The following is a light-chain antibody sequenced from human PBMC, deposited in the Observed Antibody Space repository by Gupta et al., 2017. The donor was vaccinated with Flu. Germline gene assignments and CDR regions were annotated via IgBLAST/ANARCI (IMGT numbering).Light chain of an antibody. V-gene: IGLV6-57*03. Sequence: NFMLTQPHSVSDSPGKTVTIPCTRSSGSIARNYVQWYQQRPGSAPTTMIYEDNQRPSGVPDRFSGSIDSSSNSASLTISGLKTEDEADYYCQSYDSSNQVFGGGTKLTVL. CDR3: QSYDSSNQV. CDR1: SGSIARNY. J-gene: IGLJ3*02. CDR2: EDN.